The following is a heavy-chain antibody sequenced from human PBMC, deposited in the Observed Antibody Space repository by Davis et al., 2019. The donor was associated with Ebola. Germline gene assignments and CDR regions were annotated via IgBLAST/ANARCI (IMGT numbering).Heavy chain of an antibody. CDR3: AREEIVVVAATNYYYGMDV. Sequence: ASVKVSCKASGYTFTSYYMHWVRQAPGQGLEWMGIINPSGGSTSYAQKFQGRVTMTRDTSTSTVYMELSSLRSEDTAVYYCAREEIVVVAATNYYYGMDVWGKGTTVTVSS. V-gene: IGHV1-46*01. CDR2: INPSGGST. D-gene: IGHD2-15*01. J-gene: IGHJ6*04. CDR1: GYTFTSYY.